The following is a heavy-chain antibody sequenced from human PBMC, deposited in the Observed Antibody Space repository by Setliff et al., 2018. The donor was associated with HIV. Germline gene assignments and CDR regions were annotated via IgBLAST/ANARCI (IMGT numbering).Heavy chain of an antibody. D-gene: IGHD4-4*01. J-gene: IGHJ4*02. Sequence: GGSLRLSCAASGFTFSSYWMSWVRQAPGQGLEWVANINQDGSEKYYVDSVKGRFTISRDSAKNSLYLQMNSLRAEDTAVYYCAREAYDYSNYGHFDYWGQGTLVTVSS. CDR3: AREAYDYSNYGHFDY. CDR1: GFTFSSYW. V-gene: IGHV3-7*01. CDR2: INQDGSEK.